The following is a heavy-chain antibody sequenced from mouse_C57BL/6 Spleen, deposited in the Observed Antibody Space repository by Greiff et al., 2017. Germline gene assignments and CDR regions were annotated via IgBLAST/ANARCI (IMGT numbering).Heavy chain of an antibody. V-gene: IGHV1-54*01. D-gene: IGHD2-1*01. CDR1: GYAFTNYL. J-gene: IGHJ2*01. CDR2: INPGSGGT. Sequence: QVQLQQSGAELVRPGTSVKVSCKASGYAFTNYLLEWVKQRPGQGLEWIGVINPGSGGTNYNEKFKGKATLTADKSSSTADMQLSSLTSEDSAVYFCARGGDYGNFDYWGKGTTLTGSS. CDR3: ARGGDYGNFDY.